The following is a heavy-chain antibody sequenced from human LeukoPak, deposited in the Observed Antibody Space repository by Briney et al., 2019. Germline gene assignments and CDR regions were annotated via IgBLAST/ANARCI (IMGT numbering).Heavy chain of an antibody. Sequence: ASVKVSCKASGYTFTSYGISWVRQAPGQGLEWMGWISAYNGNTNYAQNFQGRVTMTTDTSTSTAYMELRSLRSDDTAVYYCGRVEMATTKDYWGQGTLVTVSS. V-gene: IGHV1-18*01. CDR1: GYTFTSYG. CDR2: ISAYNGNT. J-gene: IGHJ4*02. CDR3: GRVEMATTKDY. D-gene: IGHD5-24*01.